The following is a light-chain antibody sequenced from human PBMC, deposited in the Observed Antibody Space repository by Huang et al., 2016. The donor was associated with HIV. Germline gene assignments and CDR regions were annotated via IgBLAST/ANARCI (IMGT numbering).Light chain of an antibody. CDR2: KAS. CDR1: QTITNW. J-gene: IGKJ1*01. V-gene: IGKV1-5*03. CDR3: QQYSSWRT. Sequence: DIQMTQSPSTLSASVGDRVTITCRASQTITNWLAWYQQKPGKAPKILIYKASTLETGVPSRVSGSGSGTEFTLTINSMQPDDFATYYCQQYSSWRTFGQGTKVE.